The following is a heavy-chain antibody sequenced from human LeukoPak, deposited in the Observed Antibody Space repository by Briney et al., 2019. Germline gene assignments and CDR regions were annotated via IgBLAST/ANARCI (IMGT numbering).Heavy chain of an antibody. CDR1: GYSFSDYY. Sequence: ASVEVSCKASGYSFSDYYMHWMRQAPGQGLEWMGWINPNNGGINYAQKFQGRVTMTRDTSISTAYMELSRLLSGDTAVYYCARGKTMVYCGGDCYRFDNWGQGTLVTVSS. CDR2: INPNNGGI. CDR3: ARGKTMVYCGGDCYRFDN. V-gene: IGHV1-2*02. J-gene: IGHJ4*02. D-gene: IGHD2-21*02.